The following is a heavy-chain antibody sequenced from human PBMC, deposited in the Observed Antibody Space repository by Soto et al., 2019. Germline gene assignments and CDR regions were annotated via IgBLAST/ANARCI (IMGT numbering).Heavy chain of an antibody. D-gene: IGHD3-22*01. V-gene: IGHV5-51*01. J-gene: IGHJ5*02. CDR3: ARKDKSGYFNWFDP. CDR1: GYKFTSYW. Sequence: GESLKISCRTSGYKFTSYWIAWVRQMPGRGLEWMGIIFPSDSDTRYSPSFQGQVTISADRSTSTVFLQWASLKASDTAVYFCARKDKSGYFNWFDPWGQGTLVTVSS. CDR2: IFPSDSDT.